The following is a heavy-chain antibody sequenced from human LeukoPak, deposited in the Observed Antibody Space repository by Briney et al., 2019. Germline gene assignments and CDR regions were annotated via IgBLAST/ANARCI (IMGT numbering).Heavy chain of an antibody. D-gene: IGHD5-18*01. CDR1: GCTFSGSA. CDR2: IRSKANSYAT. Sequence: PGGSLRLSCAASGCTFSGSAMYWVRQASGKGLEWVGRIRSKANSYATVYAASVKGRFTISRDDSKNTAYLQMNSLKTEDTAVYYCTSGGYSYGSLNFWGQGTLVTVSS. J-gene: IGHJ4*02. CDR3: TSGGYSYGSLNF. V-gene: IGHV3-73*01.